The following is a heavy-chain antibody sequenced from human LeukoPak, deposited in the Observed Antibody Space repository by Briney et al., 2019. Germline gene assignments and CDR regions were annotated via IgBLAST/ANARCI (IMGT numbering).Heavy chain of an antibody. CDR3: ARLGYCSSTSCPIRY. CDR1: GFTFSSYS. CDR2: ISSSSSYI. D-gene: IGHD2-2*01. V-gene: IGHV3-21*01. J-gene: IGHJ4*02. Sequence: PGGSLRLSCAASGFTFSSYSMNWVRQAPGKGLEWVSSISSSSSYIYYADSVKGRFTISRDNAKNSLHLQMNSLRAEDTAVYYCARLGYCSSTSCPIRYWGQGTLVTVSS.